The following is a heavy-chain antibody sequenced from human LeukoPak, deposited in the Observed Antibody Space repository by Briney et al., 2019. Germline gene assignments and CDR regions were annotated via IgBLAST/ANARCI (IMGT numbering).Heavy chain of an antibody. D-gene: IGHD3-22*01. V-gene: IGHV3-23*01. CDR1: GFTFSSYW. CDR2: ISGSGGST. CDR3: AKGGYYYDSSGYYDY. J-gene: IGHJ4*02. Sequence: GGSLRLSCAASGFTFSSYWMSWVRQAPGKGLEWVSAISGSGGSTYYADSVKGRFTISRDNSKNTLYLQMNSLRAEDTAVYYCAKGGYYYDSSGYYDYWGQGTLVTVSS.